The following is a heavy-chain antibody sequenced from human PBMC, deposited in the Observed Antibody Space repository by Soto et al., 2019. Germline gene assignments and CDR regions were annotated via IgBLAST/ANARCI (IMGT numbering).Heavy chain of an antibody. J-gene: IGHJ4*02. CDR2: IDVGSGNA. CDR1: GFTFSTSA. CDR3: ARLGTLTHTFDY. Sequence: GASVKVSCKTSGFTFSTSAVHWVRQARGHRLQWIGWIDVGSGNANYAQMLQERVTISRDTSTSTVYMELSSLRSEDTAVYYCARLGTLTHTFDYWGQGTLVTVSS. D-gene: IGHD4-4*01. V-gene: IGHV1-58*01.